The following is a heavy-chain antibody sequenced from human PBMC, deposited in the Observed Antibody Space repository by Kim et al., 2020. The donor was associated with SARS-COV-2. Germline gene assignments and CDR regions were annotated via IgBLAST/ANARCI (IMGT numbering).Heavy chain of an antibody. J-gene: IGHJ4*02. CDR3: ARANVSSSPVAGIFDY. D-gene: IGHD6-13*01. Sequence: KFQGRVTITADESTSTAYMELSSLRSEDTAVYYCARANVSSSPVAGIFDYWGQGTLVTVSS. V-gene: IGHV1-69*01.